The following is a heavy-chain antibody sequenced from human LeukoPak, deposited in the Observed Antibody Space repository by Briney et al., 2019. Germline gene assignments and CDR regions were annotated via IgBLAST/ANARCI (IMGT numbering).Heavy chain of an antibody. CDR2: INPNSGGT. Sequence: GASVKVSCKASGYTFTGYYMHWVRQAPGQGLEWMGWINPNSGGTNYAQKFQGRVTMTRDTSISTAYMELSRLRSDDTAVYYCARAHSHTSATMVRGVIKDWGQGTLVTVSS. V-gene: IGHV1-2*02. J-gene: IGHJ4*02. D-gene: IGHD3-10*01. CDR3: ARAHSHTSATMVRGVIKD. CDR1: GYTFTGYY.